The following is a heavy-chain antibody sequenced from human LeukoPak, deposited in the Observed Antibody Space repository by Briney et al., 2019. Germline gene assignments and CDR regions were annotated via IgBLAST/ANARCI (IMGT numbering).Heavy chain of an antibody. CDR2: VIGSSGAT. CDR1: GFSLNKNA. J-gene: IGHJ4*02. Sequence: GGSLRLSCAASGFSLNKNAMNWVRQAPGKGLEWVAVVIGSSGATDYADSVKGRFTISRDNSKSTLFLQMNSLRAEDTAIYYCAKGAYDFLEIAYFDYWGQGALVTVSS. V-gene: IGHV3-23*01. CDR3: AKGAYDFLEIAYFDY. D-gene: IGHD3-3*01.